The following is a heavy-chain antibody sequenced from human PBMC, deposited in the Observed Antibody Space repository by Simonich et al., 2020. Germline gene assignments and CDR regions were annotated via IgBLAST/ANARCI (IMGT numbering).Heavy chain of an antibody. CDR2: INHSGST. V-gene: IGHV4-34*01. CDR1: GGSFSGCY. CDR3: ASPSGSYAGGHAFDI. J-gene: IGHJ3*02. D-gene: IGHD1-26*01. Sequence: QVQLQQWGAGLLKPSETLSLTCAVYGGSFSGCYWSWIRQPPGKGLEWYGEINHSGSTNYNPSRKSRVTISVDTSKSQFSLKLSSVTAADTAVYYCASPSGSYAGGHAFDIWGQGTMVTVSS.